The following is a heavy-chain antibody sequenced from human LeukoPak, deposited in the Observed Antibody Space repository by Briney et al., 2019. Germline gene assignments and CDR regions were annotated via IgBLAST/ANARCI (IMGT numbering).Heavy chain of an antibody. J-gene: IGHJ4*02. CDR1: GFTFSTYW. CDR2: ISPDGSGK. V-gene: IGHV3-7*01. Sequence: GGSLRLSCVASGFTFSTYWMNWVRQAPGKGLERVGTISPDGSGKYYVDSVKGRVTISRDNAKTSLYLQINSLRADDTALYFCARGIEEVVGASDHFDYWGQGTLITVSS. CDR3: ARGIEEVVGASDHFDY. D-gene: IGHD2-15*01.